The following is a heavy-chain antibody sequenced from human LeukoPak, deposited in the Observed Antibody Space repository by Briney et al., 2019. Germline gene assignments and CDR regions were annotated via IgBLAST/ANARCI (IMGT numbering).Heavy chain of an antibody. CDR1: GYTFTTYY. Sequence: GASVKVPCKTSGYTFTTYYIHWVRQAPGQGLEWMGSIYCSDGSTIYGQKFQGRVTITRDTSTSTVYMDLSGLRSEDTAVYYCARDWELTYWGQGTLVTVSS. CDR3: ARDWELTY. J-gene: IGHJ4*02. CDR2: IYCSDGST. V-gene: IGHV1-46*01. D-gene: IGHD1-7*01.